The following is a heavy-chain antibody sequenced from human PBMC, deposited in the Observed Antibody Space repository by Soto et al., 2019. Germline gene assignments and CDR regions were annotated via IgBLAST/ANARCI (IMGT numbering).Heavy chain of an antibody. J-gene: IGHJ6*03. Sequence: SETLSLTSTVSGGSISSYYWSWIRQPPGKGLEWFGYIYYSGSTNYNPSLKSRVTISVDTSKNQFSLKLSSVTAADTAVYYCARQTTHYYGSGSYYHYYYMDVWGKGTTVTVSS. D-gene: IGHD3-10*01. CDR2: IYYSGST. V-gene: IGHV4-59*01. CDR1: GGSISSYY. CDR3: ARQTTHYYGSGSYYHYYYMDV.